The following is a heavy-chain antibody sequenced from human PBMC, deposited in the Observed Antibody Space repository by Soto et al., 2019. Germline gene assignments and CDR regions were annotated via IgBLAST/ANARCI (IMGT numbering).Heavy chain of an antibody. Sequence: GGSLRLSCAASGFTVSSNYMSWVRQAPGKGLEWVSVIYSGGSTYYADSVKGRFTISRDNSKNTLYLQMNSLRAEDTAVYYCASGSSSIVPAYYYGMDVWGQGTAVTVSS. CDR2: IYSGGST. V-gene: IGHV3-53*01. CDR1: GFTVSSNY. CDR3: ASGSSSIVPAYYYGMDV. D-gene: IGHD6-13*01. J-gene: IGHJ6*02.